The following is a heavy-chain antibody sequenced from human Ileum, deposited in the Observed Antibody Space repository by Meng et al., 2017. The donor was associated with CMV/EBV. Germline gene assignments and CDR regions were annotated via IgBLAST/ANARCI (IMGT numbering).Heavy chain of an antibody. CDR2: IKQDGSEK. Sequence: GESLKISCAASGFIFSGIGMHWVRQAPGKGLEWVANIKQDGSEKYYVDSVKGRFTISRENAKNSLYLQMNSLRVEDTAVYYCARERGWFDPWGQGTLVTVSS. J-gene: IGHJ5*01. CDR1: GFIFSGIG. V-gene: IGHV3-7*01. CDR3: ARERGWFDP.